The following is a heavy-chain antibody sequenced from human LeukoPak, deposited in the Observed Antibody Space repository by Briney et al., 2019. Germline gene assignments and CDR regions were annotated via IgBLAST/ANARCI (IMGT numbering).Heavy chain of an antibody. CDR3: AKQLGYCSDGSCYFPY. CDR1: GFSFTNYA. Sequence: GGSLRLSCAASGFSFTNYAMNWVRQAPGKGLEWVSAISNNGGYTYYADSVQGRFTISRDNSKSTLCLQMNSLRAEDTAVYYCAKQLGYCSDGSCYFPYWGQGTLVTVSS. J-gene: IGHJ4*02. V-gene: IGHV3-23*01. CDR2: ISNNGGYT. D-gene: IGHD2-15*01.